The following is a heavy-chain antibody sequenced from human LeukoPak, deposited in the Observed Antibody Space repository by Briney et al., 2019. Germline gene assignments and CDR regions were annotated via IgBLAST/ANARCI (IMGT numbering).Heavy chain of an antibody. D-gene: IGHD2-15*01. CDR2: IYPGDSDT. CDR1: GYSFTSYW. V-gene: IGHV5-51*01. Sequence: GESLKISCKGSGYSFTSYWIGWVRQMPGKGLEWMGIIYPGDSDTRYSPSFQGQVTISADKSISTAYLQWSSLKASDTAMYYCARSGEIYCSGGSCYFKNWFDPWGQGTLVTVSS. CDR3: ARSGEIYCSGGSCYFKNWFDP. J-gene: IGHJ5*02.